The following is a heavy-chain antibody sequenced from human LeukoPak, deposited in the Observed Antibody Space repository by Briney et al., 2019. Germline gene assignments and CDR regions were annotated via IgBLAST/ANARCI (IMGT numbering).Heavy chain of an antibody. CDR3: ARIPSYSSSSGDY. D-gene: IGHD6-6*01. CDR1: GFTFSSYS. V-gene: IGHV3-48*02. Sequence: GGSLRLSCAASGFTFSSYSMNWVRRAPGKGLEWVSYISSSSSTIYYADSVKGRFTISRDNAKNSLYLQMNSLRDEDTAVYYCARIPSYSSSSGDYWGQGTLVTVSS. CDR2: ISSSSSTI. J-gene: IGHJ4*02.